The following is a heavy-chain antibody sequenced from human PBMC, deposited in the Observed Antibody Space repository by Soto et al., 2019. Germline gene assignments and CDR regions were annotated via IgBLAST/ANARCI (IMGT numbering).Heavy chain of an antibody. CDR3: ARVGTLCSGGSCYSPWFDP. V-gene: IGHV4-61*01. CDR2: IYYSGST. J-gene: IGHJ5*02. CDR1: GGSVSSGSYY. D-gene: IGHD2-15*01. Sequence: PSETLSLTCTVSGGSVSSGSYYWSWIRQPPGKGLEWIGYIYYSGSTNYNPSLKSRVTISVDTSKNQFSLKLSSVTAADTAVYYCARVGTLCSGGSCYSPWFDPWGQGTLVTVSS.